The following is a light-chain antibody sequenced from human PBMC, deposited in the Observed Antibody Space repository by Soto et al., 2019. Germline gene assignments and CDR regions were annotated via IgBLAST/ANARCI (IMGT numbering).Light chain of an antibody. CDR1: SGLSTYA. CDR2: VRSDGSH. J-gene: IGLJ2*01. Sequence: QPVLTQSPSASASLGASVKLTCTLSSGLSTYAITWHQHLPQKGPRYLMKVRSDGSHNKGDGIPDRFSGSSSGSERYLTISSLQSDDEAVYYCQTWGAAYVLFGGGTKVTVL. V-gene: IGLV4-69*01. CDR3: QTWGAAYVL.